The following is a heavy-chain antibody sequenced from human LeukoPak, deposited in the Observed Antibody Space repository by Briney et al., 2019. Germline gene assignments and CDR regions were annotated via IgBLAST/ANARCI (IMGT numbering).Heavy chain of an antibody. J-gene: IGHJ3*01. Sequence: GGSLRLSCAASGFTFSSYGMHWVRQAPGKGLEWVANIKQDGSERYYVDSVKGRFTISRDNAKNSLYLQMNSLRAEDTAVYYCARPLYRTNWGDVLEVWGQGTMVTVSS. CDR2: IKQDGSER. CDR3: ARPLYRTNWGDVLEV. CDR1: GFTFSSYG. D-gene: IGHD7-27*01. V-gene: IGHV3-7*01.